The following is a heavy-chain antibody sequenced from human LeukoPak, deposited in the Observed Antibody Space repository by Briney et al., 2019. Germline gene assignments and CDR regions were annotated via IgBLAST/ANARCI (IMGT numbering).Heavy chain of an antibody. CDR2: ISGGGDRT. D-gene: IGHD3-22*01. V-gene: IGHV3-23*01. J-gene: IGHJ4*02. CDR1: GFIFSNYG. CDR3: AKVLSSGYYYDC. Sequence: GGSLRLSCATSGFIFSNYGMNWVRQAPGKGREWVSGISGGGDRTHYGDSVKGRFTVSRDNSKNTLYLQMDGLRAEDTAIYYCAKVLSSGYYYDCWGQGTLVTVSS.